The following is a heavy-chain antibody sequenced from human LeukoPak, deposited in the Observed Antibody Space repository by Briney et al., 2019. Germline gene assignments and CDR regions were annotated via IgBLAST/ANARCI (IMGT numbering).Heavy chain of an antibody. J-gene: IGHJ3*02. D-gene: IGHD1-26*01. CDR3: AKDFRPSKWELRGHAFDI. CDR2: ISGSGGSK. V-gene: IGHV3-23*01. CDR1: GFTFSSYA. Sequence: GGSLRLSCAASGFTFSSYAMSWVRQAPGKGLEWVSAISGSGGSKYYADSVKGRFTISRDNSKNTLYLQMNSLRAEDTAVYYCAKDFRPSKWELRGHAFDIWGQGTMVTVSS.